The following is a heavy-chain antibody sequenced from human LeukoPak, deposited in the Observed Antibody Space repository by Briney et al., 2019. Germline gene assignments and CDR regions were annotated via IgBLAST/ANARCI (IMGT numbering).Heavy chain of an antibody. Sequence: SETLSLTCTVSGCSISSGFYWGWIRQPPGKGLECIGSIYHSGSTNYNPSLKSRVTISVDTSKNQFSLKLSSVTAADTAVYYCARRRRGSYYGSGSYYGGRFDYWGQGTLVTVSS. CDR1: GCSISSGFY. D-gene: IGHD3-10*01. CDR2: IYHSGST. CDR3: ARRRRGSYYGSGSYYGGRFDY. J-gene: IGHJ4*02. V-gene: IGHV4-38-2*02.